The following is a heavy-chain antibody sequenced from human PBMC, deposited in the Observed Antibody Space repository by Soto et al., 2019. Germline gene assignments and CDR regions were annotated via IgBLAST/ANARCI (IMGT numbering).Heavy chain of an antibody. CDR2: ISYDGSNK. CDR3: AKGPGYCSGGSCYSRGAFDI. CDR1: GFTFSSYG. Sequence: GGSLRLSCAASGFTFSSYGMHWVHQAPGKGLEWVAVISYDGSNKYYADSVKGRFTISRDNSKNTLYLQMNSLRAEDTAVYYCAKGPGYCSGGSCYSRGAFDIWGQGTMVTVSS. J-gene: IGHJ3*02. V-gene: IGHV3-30*18. D-gene: IGHD2-15*01.